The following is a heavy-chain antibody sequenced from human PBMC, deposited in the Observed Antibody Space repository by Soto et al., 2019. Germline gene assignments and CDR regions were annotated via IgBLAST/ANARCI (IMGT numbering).Heavy chain of an antibody. CDR2: IYTSGST. D-gene: IGHD3-22*01. CDR3: TRGISAYYYDSISSRRGFDI. J-gene: IGHJ3*02. CDR1: GGSISSYY. Sequence: SETLSLTCPVSGGSISSYYWSWIRQPAGKGLEWIGRIYTSGSTNYNPSLKSRVTMSVDTSKNQFSVKLSSVTAADTAVYYCTRGISAYYYDSISSRRGFDIWGQGTMVTVSS. V-gene: IGHV4-4*07.